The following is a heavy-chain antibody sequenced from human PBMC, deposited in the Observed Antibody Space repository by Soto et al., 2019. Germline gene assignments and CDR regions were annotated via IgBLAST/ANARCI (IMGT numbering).Heavy chain of an antibody. J-gene: IGHJ3*02. CDR3: ARGRYFESSGHVAAPDI. V-gene: IGHV3-9*01. CDR1: EFNFDNYA. D-gene: IGHD3-22*01. CDR2: ISWDSGNM. Sequence: VQLVESGGGLVQPGRSLRLSCAGAEFNFDNYAMQWVRQAPGKGLEWVSGISWDSGNMGYADSVKGRFTISRDNAKKSLYLRMNSLRVEDTALYYCARGRYFESSGHVAAPDIWGQGTMVTVSS.